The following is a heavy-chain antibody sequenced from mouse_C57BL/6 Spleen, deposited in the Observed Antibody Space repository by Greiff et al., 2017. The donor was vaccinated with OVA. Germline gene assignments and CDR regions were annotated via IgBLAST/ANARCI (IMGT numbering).Heavy chain of an antibody. V-gene: IGHV5-4*03. CDR3: ARAYSNYVRGFAY. CDR2: ISDGGSYT. D-gene: IGHD2-5*01. J-gene: IGHJ3*01. CDR1: GFTFSSYA. Sequence: EVKLVESGGGLVKPGGSLKLSCAASGFTFSSYAMSWVRQTPEKRLEWVATISDGGSYTYYPDNVKGRFTISRDNAKNNLYLQMSHLKSEDTAMYYCARAYSNYVRGFAYWGQGTLVTVSA.